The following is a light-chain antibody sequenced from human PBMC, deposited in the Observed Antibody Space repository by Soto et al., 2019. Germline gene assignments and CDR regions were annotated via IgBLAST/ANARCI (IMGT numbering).Light chain of an antibody. CDR1: QSLSSSQ. CDR2: DAS. V-gene: IGKV3-20*01. J-gene: IGKJ1*01. Sequence: EIVLTQSPGTLSLSPGERATLSCRASQSLSSSQLAWYQLKPGQAPRLLIHDASSRATGISDRFTGSGSGTDFPITITTLEPEDFAEYYCQQYGSSPRPFGQGTKVEI. CDR3: QQYGSSPRP.